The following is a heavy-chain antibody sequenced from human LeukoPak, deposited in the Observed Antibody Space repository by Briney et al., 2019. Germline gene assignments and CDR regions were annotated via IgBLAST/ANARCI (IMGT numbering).Heavy chain of an antibody. CDR3: ARENYFDY. Sequence: GGSLRLSCAASRFTFSSYWMGWVRQAPGKGLEWVANIKQDGSERYYADSVKGRFTISRDNAKNSLYLQMNSLRAEDTAVYYCARENYFDYWGQGTLVTVSS. CDR1: RFTFSSYW. CDR2: IKQDGSER. J-gene: IGHJ4*02. V-gene: IGHV3-7*01.